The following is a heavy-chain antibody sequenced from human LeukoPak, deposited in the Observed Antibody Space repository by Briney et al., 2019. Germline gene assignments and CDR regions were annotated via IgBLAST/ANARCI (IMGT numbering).Heavy chain of an antibody. V-gene: IGHV3-30-3*01. Sequence: QPGGSLRLSCAASGFTFSSYAMHWVRQAPGXGLERGAVISYDGSNKYYADSVKGRFTISRDNSKNTLYLQMNSLRAEDTAVYYCARAIGATPTLDYWGLGTLVTVSS. CDR2: ISYDGSNK. J-gene: IGHJ4*02. CDR3: ARAIGATPTLDY. CDR1: GFTFSSYA. D-gene: IGHD1-26*01.